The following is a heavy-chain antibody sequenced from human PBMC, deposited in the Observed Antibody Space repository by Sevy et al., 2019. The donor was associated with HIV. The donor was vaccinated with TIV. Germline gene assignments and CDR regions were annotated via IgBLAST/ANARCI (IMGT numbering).Heavy chain of an antibody. CDR3: ARAMGV. CDR1: GISSSGYW. V-gene: IGHV3-7*01. J-gene: IGHJ6*02. CDR2: INQDGSEI. Sequence: GGSLRLSCVGAGISSSGYWMNWVRQSPGKGLEWVANINQDGSEIYYVSSVKGRFTISRDNDRNSGYLQMHSLSVEDSGVYYCARAMGVWGQGTTVTVSS.